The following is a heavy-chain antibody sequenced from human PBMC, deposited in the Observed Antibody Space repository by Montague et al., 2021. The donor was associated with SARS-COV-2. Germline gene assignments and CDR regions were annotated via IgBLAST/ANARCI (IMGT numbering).Heavy chain of an antibody. J-gene: IGHJ2*01. Sequence: TLSLTCTVSGGSISSGGYYWSWIRQHPGKGLEWIGYIYYSGSTYYNPSLKSRVTISVDPSKNQFSLKMSSVTAADTAVYYCARSPEPMIILIITSLNWYFDLGGRGTLVTVSS. CDR1: GGSISSGGYY. V-gene: IGHV4-31*03. CDR3: ARSPEPMIILIITSLNWYFDL. CDR2: IYYSGST. D-gene: IGHD3-22*01.